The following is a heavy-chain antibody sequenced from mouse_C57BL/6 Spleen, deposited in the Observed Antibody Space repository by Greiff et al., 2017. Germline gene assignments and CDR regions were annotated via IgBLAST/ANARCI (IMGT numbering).Heavy chain of an antibody. D-gene: IGHD2-1*01. J-gene: IGHJ1*03. CDR3: ARRGDYGNYRGYFDV. V-gene: IGHV1-64*01. Sequence: QVQLKQPGAELVKPGASVKLSCKASGYTFTSYWMHWVKQRPGQGLEWIGMIHPNSGSTNYNEKFKSKATLTVDKSSSTAYMQLSSLTSEDSAVYYCARRGDYGNYRGYFDVWGTGTTVTVSS. CDR2: IHPNSGST. CDR1: GYTFTSYW.